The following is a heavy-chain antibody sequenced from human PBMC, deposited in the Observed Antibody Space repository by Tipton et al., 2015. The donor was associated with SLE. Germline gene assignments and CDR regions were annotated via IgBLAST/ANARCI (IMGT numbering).Heavy chain of an antibody. CDR1: GYTFTSYG. CDR2: ISSYNGNT. D-gene: IGHD3-16*01. V-gene: IGHV1-18*01. Sequence: QSGAEVKKPGAPVKVSCKASGYTFTSYGISWVRQAPGQGLEWMGWISSYNGNTNYAGNVQGRVTLTTDTSTNTAYMELRGLRSDDTAVYYCARGQGGSYFDYWGQGTLVTVSS. J-gene: IGHJ4*02. CDR3: ARGQGGSYFDY.